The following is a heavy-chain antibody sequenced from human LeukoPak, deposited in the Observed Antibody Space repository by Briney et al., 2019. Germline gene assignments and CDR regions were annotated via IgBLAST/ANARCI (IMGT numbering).Heavy chain of an antibody. V-gene: IGHV4-59*12. D-gene: IGHD3-3*01. CDR3: ARRGVTIFGEVIKQRKYYFDS. CDR1: GGSISSYY. Sequence: PSETLSLTCTVSGGSISSYYWSWIRQPPGKGLEWIGYIYYSGSTNYNPSLKSRVTISVDKSKHQFSLKLSSMTAADTAVYYCARRGVTIFGEVIKQRKYYFDSWGQGALVTVSS. CDR2: IYYSGST. J-gene: IGHJ4*02.